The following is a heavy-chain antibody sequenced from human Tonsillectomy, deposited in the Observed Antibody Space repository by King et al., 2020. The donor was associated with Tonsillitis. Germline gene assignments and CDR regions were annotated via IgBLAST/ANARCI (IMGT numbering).Heavy chain of an antibody. Sequence: VQLVESGGGVGQPGRSLRLSCAASGFIFSSYTMHWVRQAPGKGLEWVAVTSYDGSNKYYADPVKGRFTISRDNSKNTLYLQMNSLRAEDTAVYYCARDLYEGAFDIWGQGTMVIVSS. CDR2: TSYDGSNK. CDR3: ARDLYEGAFDI. V-gene: IGHV3-30*16. D-gene: IGHD3-16*01. CDR1: GFIFSSYT. J-gene: IGHJ3*02.